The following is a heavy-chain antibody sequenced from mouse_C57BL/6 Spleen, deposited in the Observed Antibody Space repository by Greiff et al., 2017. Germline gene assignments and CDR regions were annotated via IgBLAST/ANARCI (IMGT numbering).Heavy chain of an antibody. CDR3: AREEGNYDGFAY. CDR2: IYPGSGST. J-gene: IGHJ3*01. D-gene: IGHD2-1*01. CDR1: GYTFTSYW. Sequence: VQLQQPGAELVKPGASVKMSCKASGYTFTSYWITWVKQRPGQGLAWIGDIYPGSGSTTYNEKFKSKATLTVDTSSSTAYMQLSSLTSEDSAVYYCAREEGNYDGFAYWGQGTLVTVSA. V-gene: IGHV1-55*01.